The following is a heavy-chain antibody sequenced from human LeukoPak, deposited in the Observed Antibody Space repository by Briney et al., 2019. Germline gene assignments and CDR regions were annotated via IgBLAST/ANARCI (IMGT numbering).Heavy chain of an antibody. D-gene: IGHD2-15*01. CDR1: GYSFTSYG. CDR3: ARVPSGGPFDY. V-gene: IGHV1-18*01. Sequence: GASVKVSCKASGYSFTSYGITWVRQAPGQGLEWMGWISACNGNTNYAQRLQGRVTMTTDTSTSTAYMELRSLTSDDTAVYYCARVPSGGPFDYWGQGTLVTVSP. CDR2: ISACNGNT. J-gene: IGHJ4*02.